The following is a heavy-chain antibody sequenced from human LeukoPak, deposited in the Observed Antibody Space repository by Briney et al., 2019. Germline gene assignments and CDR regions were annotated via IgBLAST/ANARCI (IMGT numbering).Heavy chain of an antibody. D-gene: IGHD3-10*01. CDR1: GGTFSSYA. CDR3: ASRKLLWFGEIFGY. J-gene: IGHJ4*02. CDR2: IIPILGIA. Sequence: GASVKVSCKASGGTFSSYAISWVRQAPGQGLEWMGRIIPILGIANYAQKFQGRVTITADKSTSTAYMELSSLRSEDTAVYYCASRKLLWFGEIFGYWGQGTLVTVSS. V-gene: IGHV1-69*04.